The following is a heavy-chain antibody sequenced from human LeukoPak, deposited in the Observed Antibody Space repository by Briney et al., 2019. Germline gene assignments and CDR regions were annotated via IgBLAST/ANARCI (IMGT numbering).Heavy chain of an antibody. CDR2: INSAGDT. J-gene: IGHJ3*02. CDR1: GFTFSSYD. CDR3: ARGWGTSGWYVPTI. Sequence: PGGSLRLSCAASGFTFSSYDMHWVRQTTGQGLGWVSSINSAGDTYYAGSVKGRFTISREDAQNSMYLQMDTLRAGDTAVYYCARGWGTSGWYVPTIWGQGTMVTVSS. V-gene: IGHV3-13*04. D-gene: IGHD6-19*01.